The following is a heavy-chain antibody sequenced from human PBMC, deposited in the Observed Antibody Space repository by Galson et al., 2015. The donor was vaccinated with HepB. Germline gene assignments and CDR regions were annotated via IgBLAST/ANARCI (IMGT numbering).Heavy chain of an antibody. Sequence: SLRLSCAASGFTFSSYAISWVRQAPGKGLEWLSYVNSNNRIIYYADSVKGRFTISRDNAKNSLYLQMNSLRDDDTAVYYCARYRSDWDFDYWGQGTLVTVSS. J-gene: IGHJ4*02. V-gene: IGHV3-48*02. D-gene: IGHD6-19*01. CDR3: ARYRSDWDFDY. CDR2: VNSNNRII. CDR1: GFTFSSYA.